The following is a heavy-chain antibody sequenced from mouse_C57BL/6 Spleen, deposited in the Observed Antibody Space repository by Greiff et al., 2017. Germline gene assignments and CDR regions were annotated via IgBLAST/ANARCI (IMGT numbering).Heavy chain of an antibody. V-gene: IGHV5-17*01. CDR3: ARGNYDGYYYFDY. CDR2: ISSGSSTI. Sequence: EVMLVESGGGLVKPGGSLKLSCAASGFTFSDYGMHWVRQAPEKGLEWVAYISSGSSTIYYADTVKGRFTISRDNAKNTLFLQMTSLRSEDTAMYYCARGNYDGYYYFDYWGQGTTLTVSS. D-gene: IGHD2-3*01. CDR1: GFTFSDYG. J-gene: IGHJ2*01.